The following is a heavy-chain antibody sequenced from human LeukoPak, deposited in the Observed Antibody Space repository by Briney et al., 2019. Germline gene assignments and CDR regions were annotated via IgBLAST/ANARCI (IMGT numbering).Heavy chain of an antibody. CDR3: ARQEYCSGGSCYTWFDP. D-gene: IGHD2-15*01. V-gene: IGHV5-51*01. J-gene: IGHJ5*02. CDR2: IYPADSDI. CDR1: GYSINNYW. Sequence: GESLKISCKGSGYSINNYWIGWVCQMPGKGLEWMGIIYPADSDIRYSPSFQGQVTISADKSISTAYLQWSSLKAPDTAMYYCARQEYCSGGSCYTWFDPWGQGTLVTVSS.